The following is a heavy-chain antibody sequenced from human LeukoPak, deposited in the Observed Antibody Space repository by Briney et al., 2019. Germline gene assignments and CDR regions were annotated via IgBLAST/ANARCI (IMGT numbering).Heavy chain of an antibody. CDR3: ASVERGYSYGLHNYYYYYMDV. Sequence: PGGSLRLSCAVSGFTFSNHAMNWVRQAPGKGLEWVSIISASGDDTKDADSVKGRFTISRDNSKNTLYLQMNSLRAEDTAVYYCASVERGYSYGLHNYYYYYMDVWGKGTTVTVSS. CDR2: ISASGDDT. V-gene: IGHV3-23*01. CDR1: GFTFSNHA. J-gene: IGHJ6*03. D-gene: IGHD5-18*01.